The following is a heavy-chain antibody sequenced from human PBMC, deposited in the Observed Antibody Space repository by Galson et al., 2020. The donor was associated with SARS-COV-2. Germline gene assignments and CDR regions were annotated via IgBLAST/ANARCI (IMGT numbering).Heavy chain of an antibody. CDR3: AKLAEGRRSSEDY. J-gene: IGHJ4*02. V-gene: IGHV4-59*08. Sequence: SQTLSLTCTVSRGSITSHNWNWIWQPPGTGLEWIGYISDSGTTNFNPSPKRRVTMSLDTPKNQFSLKVKSATAAATAVYYCAKLAEGRRSSEDYWGQGTRVTVSS. CDR2: ISDSGTT. D-gene: IGHD1-26*01. CDR1: RGSITSHN.